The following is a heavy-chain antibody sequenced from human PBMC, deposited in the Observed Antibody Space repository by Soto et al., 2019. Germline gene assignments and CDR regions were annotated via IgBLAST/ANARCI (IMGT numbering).Heavy chain of an antibody. J-gene: IGHJ5*02. V-gene: IGHV4-31*03. CDR2: IYYSGST. D-gene: IGHD3-9*01. CDR3: ARDVGSPSYDISTRNWFDP. Sequence: KPSETLSLTCIVSGGSISSGVYYWSWIRQRPGKGLEWIGYIYYSGSTSYNPSLRSRVTVSIDTSQNQFSLRLSSVTAADTAVYYCARDVGSPSYDISTRNWFDPWGQGTLVTVSS. CDR1: GGSISSGVYY.